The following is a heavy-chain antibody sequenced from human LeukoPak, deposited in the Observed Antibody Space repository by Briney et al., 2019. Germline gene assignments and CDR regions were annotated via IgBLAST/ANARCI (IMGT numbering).Heavy chain of an antibody. CDR3: AKGMYYDILTGYLDY. CDR2: ISYDGSNK. V-gene: IGHV3-30*18. Sequence: PGGSPRLPCAASGFTFSSYGMHWVRQAPGKGLEWVAVISYDGSNKYYADSVKGRLTISRDNSKNTLYLQMNSLRAEDTAVYYCAKGMYYDILTGYLDYWGQGTLVTVSS. J-gene: IGHJ4*02. D-gene: IGHD3-9*01. CDR1: GFTFSSYG.